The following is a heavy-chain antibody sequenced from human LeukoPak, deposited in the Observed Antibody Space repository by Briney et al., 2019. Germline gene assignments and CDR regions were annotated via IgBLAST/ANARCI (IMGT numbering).Heavy chain of an antibody. D-gene: IGHD5-18*01. V-gene: IGHV4-59*01. CDR1: GGSISSYH. CDR3: ARGYSYGSDAFDI. Sequence: SETLSLTCTVSGGSISSYHWSWIRQPPGKGLEWIGYIYYSGSTNYNPSLKSRVTISVDTSKNQFSLKLSSVTAADTAVYYCARGYSYGSDAFDIWGQGTMVTVSS. J-gene: IGHJ3*02. CDR2: IYYSGST.